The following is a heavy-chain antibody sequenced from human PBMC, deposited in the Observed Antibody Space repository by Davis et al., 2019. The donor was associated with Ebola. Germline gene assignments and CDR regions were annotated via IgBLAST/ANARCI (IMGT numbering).Heavy chain of an antibody. CDR2: IYYTGST. CDR3: ARPNDYGGNSIEAFDI. Sequence: PSETLSLTCTVSGGSISGHYWSWIRQPPGKGLEWIGYIYYTGSTNYNPSLKSRVTISVDTSKNHFSLNLTSVTAADTAVYYCARPNDYGGNSIEAFDIWGQGTPVTVSS. D-gene: IGHD4-23*01. V-gene: IGHV4-59*08. J-gene: IGHJ4*02. CDR1: GGSISGHY.